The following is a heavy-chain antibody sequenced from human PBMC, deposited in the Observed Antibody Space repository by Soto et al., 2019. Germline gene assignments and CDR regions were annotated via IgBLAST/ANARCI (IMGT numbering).Heavy chain of an antibody. CDR3: ARAPPIAAAAFDI. CDR2: IYYSGST. Sequence: QVQLQESGPGLVKPSQTLSLTCTVSGGSISSGDYYWSWIRQPPGKGLEWIGYIYYSGSTYYNPSLKSRVTISVDTSKNQLSLKLSSVTAADTAVYYCARAPPIAAAAFDIWGQGTMVTVSS. D-gene: IGHD6-6*01. CDR1: GGSISSGDYY. J-gene: IGHJ3*02. V-gene: IGHV4-30-4*01.